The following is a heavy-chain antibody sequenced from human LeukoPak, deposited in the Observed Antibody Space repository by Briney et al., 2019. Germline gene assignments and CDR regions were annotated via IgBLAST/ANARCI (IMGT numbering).Heavy chain of an antibody. CDR3: ARDLDCDY. CDR1: AFSFSNYW. CDR2: IKQDGSEK. J-gene: IGHJ4*02. Sequence: GGSLRLSCVPSAFSFSNYWMSWVRQAPGKGLEWVANIKQDGSEKYYVDSVKGRFTISRDNSKNTLYLQMNSLRAEDTAVYYCARDLDCDYWGQGTLVTVSS. V-gene: IGHV3-7*01.